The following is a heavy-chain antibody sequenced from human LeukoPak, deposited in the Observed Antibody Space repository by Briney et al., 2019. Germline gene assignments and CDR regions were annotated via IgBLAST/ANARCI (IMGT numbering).Heavy chain of an antibody. D-gene: IGHD4-17*01. J-gene: IGHJ4*02. CDR2: IYYSGSS. CDR1: GASISSDS. Sequence: SETLSLTCTVSGASISSDSWNWIRQSPGKGLEWIGYIYYSGSSKNNPSFKSRLTISIDTSRNQFSLKLTSVTPADTAVYFCARLVTDYGDSHYFDSWGQGALVTVSS. CDR3: ARLVTDYGDSHYFDS. V-gene: IGHV4-59*08.